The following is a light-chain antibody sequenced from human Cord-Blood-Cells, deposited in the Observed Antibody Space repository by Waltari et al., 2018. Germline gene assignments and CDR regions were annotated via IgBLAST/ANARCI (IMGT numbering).Light chain of an antibody. Sequence: QSALTQPASVSGSPGQSITISCTGTSSDVGGYNYVSWYQQHPGKAPKLMIYDVSKRPSGVSTRVSGSKSANTASLTISGLQAEDEADYYCSSYTSSSTWVFGGGTKLTVL. CDR2: DVS. CDR3: SSYTSSSTWV. CDR1: SSDVGGYNY. J-gene: IGLJ3*02. V-gene: IGLV2-14*01.